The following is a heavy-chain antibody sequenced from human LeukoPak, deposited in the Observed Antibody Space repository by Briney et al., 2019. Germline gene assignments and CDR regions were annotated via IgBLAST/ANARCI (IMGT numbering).Heavy chain of an antibody. CDR1: GYSFTSYW. CDR3: ARGYYGDYANDAFDI. CDR2: IYPGDSDT. J-gene: IGHJ3*02. V-gene: IGHV5-51*01. Sequence: GESLKISCEGSGYSFTSYWIGWVRQMPGKGLEWMGIIYPGDSDTRYSPSFQGQVTISADKSISTAYLQWSSLKASDTAMYYCARGYYGDYANDAFDIWGQGTMVTVSS. D-gene: IGHD4-17*01.